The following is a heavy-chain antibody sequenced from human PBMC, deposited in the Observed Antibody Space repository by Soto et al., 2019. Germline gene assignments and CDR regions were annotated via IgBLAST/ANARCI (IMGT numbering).Heavy chain of an antibody. J-gene: IGHJ2*01. CDR1: GGSISSYY. CDR3: ARGAVMVEGYFDL. V-gene: IGHV4-59*01. Sequence: QIQLQESGPGLVKPSETLSLTCTVSGGSISSYYWSWIRQPPGKGLEWIGYIYYSGSTNYNPSLKSRLTISVGMSKNQFSLKLRAVTAADTAVYYCARGAVMVEGYFDLWGRGTLVTVSS. D-gene: IGHD3-16*01. CDR2: IYYSGST.